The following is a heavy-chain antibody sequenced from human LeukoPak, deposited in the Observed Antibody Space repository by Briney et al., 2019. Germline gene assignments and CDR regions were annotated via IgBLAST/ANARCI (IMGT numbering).Heavy chain of an antibody. CDR1: GFTSSSYE. CDR2: ISSSGSTI. CDR3: VKPYYYSSGSLN. D-gene: IGHD3-10*01. Sequence: GGSLRLSCAASGFTSSSYEMNWVRQAPGKGLEWVSYISSSGSTIYYADSVKGRFTISRDNAKNSLYLQMNSLRAEDTAMYYCVKPYYYSSGSLNWGQGTLVTVSS. J-gene: IGHJ4*02. V-gene: IGHV3-48*03.